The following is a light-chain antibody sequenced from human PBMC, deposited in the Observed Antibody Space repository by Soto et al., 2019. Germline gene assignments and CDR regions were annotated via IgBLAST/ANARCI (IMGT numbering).Light chain of an antibody. CDR2: AAS. CDR3: QQTYSTPIT. J-gene: IGKJ5*01. V-gene: IGKV1-39*01. Sequence: QVTQSPSSLSASVGDRVTITCRASQTISNYLNWYQRKPGKAPYLLIYAASSLQSGVPSRFSGSSSGTDFTLTITSLQPEDFATYYCQQTYSTPITFGQGTRLAI. CDR1: QTISNY.